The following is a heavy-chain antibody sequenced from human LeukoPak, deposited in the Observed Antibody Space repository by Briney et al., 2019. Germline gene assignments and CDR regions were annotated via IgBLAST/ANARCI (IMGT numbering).Heavy chain of an antibody. J-gene: IGHJ4*02. CDR2: INHSGST. CDR3: ARGRVPYYFDY. V-gene: IGHV4-34*01. Sequence: SETLSLTCAVYGGSFSGYYWSWIRQPPGRGLEWIGEINHSGSTNYNPSLKSQVTISVDTSKNQFSLKLSSVTAADTAVYYCARGRVPYYFDYWGQGTLVTVSS. CDR1: GGSFSGYY.